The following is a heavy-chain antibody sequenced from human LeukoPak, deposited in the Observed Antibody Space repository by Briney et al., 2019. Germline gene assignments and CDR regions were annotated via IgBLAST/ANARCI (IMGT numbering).Heavy chain of an antibody. Sequence: PGGSLRLSCAASGFTFSNAWMSWVRQAPGKGLEWVGRIKSKTDGGTTDYAAPVKGRFTISRDDSKNTLYLQINSLKTEDIAVYYCTTYPMVYAMNYRGQGTLVTVSS. CDR1: GFTFSNAW. CDR3: TTYPMVYAMNY. CDR2: IKSKTDGGTT. V-gene: IGHV3-15*01. D-gene: IGHD2-8*01. J-gene: IGHJ4*02.